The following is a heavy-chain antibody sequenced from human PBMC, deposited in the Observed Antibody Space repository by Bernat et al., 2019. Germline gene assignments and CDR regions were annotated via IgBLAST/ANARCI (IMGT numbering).Heavy chain of an antibody. CDR3: ASVLVADSDY. CDR1: GFTFSSYA. Sequence: QVQLVESGGGVVQPGRSLRLSCAASGFTFSSYAMHWVRQAPGKGLEWVAVISYDVSNKYYADSVKGRFTISRDNSKNTLYLQMNSLRAEDTAVYYCASVLVADSDYWGQGTLVTVSS. CDR2: ISYDVSNK. V-gene: IGHV3-30-3*01. J-gene: IGHJ4*02. D-gene: IGHD5-12*01.